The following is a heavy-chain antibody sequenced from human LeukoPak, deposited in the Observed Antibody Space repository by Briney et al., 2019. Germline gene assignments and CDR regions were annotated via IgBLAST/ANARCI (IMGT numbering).Heavy chain of an antibody. J-gene: IGHJ4*02. CDR1: GGSLSGYY. D-gene: IGHD7-27*01. V-gene: IGHV4-34*01. CDR3: ARVGLPASGDLNGVFDY. Sequence: SETLSLTCAVYGGSLSGYYWSWIRQPPGKGLEWIGEINHSGSTNYNPSLKSRVTISVDTSKNQFSLKLSSVTAADTAVYYCARVGLPASGDLNGVFDYWGQGTLVTVSS. CDR2: INHSGST.